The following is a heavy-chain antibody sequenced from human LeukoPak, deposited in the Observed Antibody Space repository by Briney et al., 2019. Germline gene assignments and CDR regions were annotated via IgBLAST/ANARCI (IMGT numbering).Heavy chain of an antibody. CDR1: GFTFSNYW. CDR2: IKQDGIEK. Sequence: GGSLRLPCTASGFTFSNYWMTWIRQAPGKGLEWVANIKQDGIEKYYVDSVEGRFTVSRDNSKDSLFLQIESLRAADTAVYYCATCSSGYYCDHFQTWGQGSLVTVSS. D-gene: IGHD3-22*01. J-gene: IGHJ1*01. V-gene: IGHV3-7*01. CDR3: ATCSSGYYCDHFQT.